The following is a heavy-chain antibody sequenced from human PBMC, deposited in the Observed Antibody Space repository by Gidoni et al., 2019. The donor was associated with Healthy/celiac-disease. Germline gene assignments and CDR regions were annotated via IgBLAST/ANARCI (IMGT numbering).Heavy chain of an antibody. CDR3: ARENYYDSSGYYGSDY. D-gene: IGHD3-22*01. CDR2: IWYDGSNK. J-gene: IGHJ4*02. Sequence: QVQLVESGGGVVQPGRSLRLSCAASGFTFSSYGMHWVRPAPGKGLEWVAVIWYDGSNKYYADSVKGRFTISRDNSKNTLYLQMNSLRAEDTAVYYCARENYYDSSGYYGSDYWGQGTLVTVSS. V-gene: IGHV3-33*01. CDR1: GFTFSSYG.